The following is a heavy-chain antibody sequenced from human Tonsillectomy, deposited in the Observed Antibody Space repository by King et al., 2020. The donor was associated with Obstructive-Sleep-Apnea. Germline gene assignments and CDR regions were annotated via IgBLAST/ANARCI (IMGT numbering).Heavy chain of an antibody. V-gene: IGHV3-23*04. Sequence: VQLVESGGGLVQPGGSLRLSCAASGFSFTNYAMSWVRQAPGKGLEWVSAISGSDVSMYYIDSVEGRFTISRDDSKNTLYLQMNSLRAEDTAVYYCAKDSYGDLPDVFDIWGKGTMVTVSS. CDR1: GFSFTNYA. CDR3: AKDSYGDLPDVFDI. J-gene: IGHJ3*02. CDR2: ISGSDVSM. D-gene: IGHD4-17*01.